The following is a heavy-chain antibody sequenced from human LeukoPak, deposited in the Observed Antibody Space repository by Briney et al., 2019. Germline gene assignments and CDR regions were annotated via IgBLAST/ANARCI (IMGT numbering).Heavy chain of an antibody. CDR3: ARRTDYMDV. V-gene: IGHV4-61*05. CDR1: GGSISSSSYY. J-gene: IGHJ6*03. Sequence: SETLSLTCTVSGGSISSSSYYWGWIRQPPGKGLEWIGYIYTSGSTNYNPSLKSRVTISVDTSKNQFSLKLSSVTAADTAVYYCARRTDYMDVWGKGTTVTVSS. D-gene: IGHD2-2*01. CDR2: IYTSGST.